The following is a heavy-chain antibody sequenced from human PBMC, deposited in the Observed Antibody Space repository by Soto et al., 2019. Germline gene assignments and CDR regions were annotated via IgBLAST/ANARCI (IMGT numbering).Heavy chain of an antibody. V-gene: IGHV3-23*01. CDR3: AKDYYDYGSSFPGNRMDV. CDR2: ISGSGGST. D-gene: IGHD3-10*01. Sequence: EVQLLESGGGLVQPGGSLRLSCAASGFTFSSYAMSWVRQAPGKGLEWVSAISGSGGSTYYADSVKGRFTISRDNSKNTLYLQMNSLRAEDPVVYYGAKDYYDYGSSFPGNRMDVWGQGTTVTVSS. CDR1: GFTFSSYA. J-gene: IGHJ6*02.